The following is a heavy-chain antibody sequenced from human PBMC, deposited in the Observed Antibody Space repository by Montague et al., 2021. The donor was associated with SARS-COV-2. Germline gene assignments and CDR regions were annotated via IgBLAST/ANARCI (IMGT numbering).Heavy chain of an antibody. V-gene: IGHV4-59*01. Sequence: SETLSLTCSVSGTSITSYYWNWIRQPQGKGLEWIGYISDSGSTNYSPSLKSRVTMSVDTSKNQMSLKLTSVTAADTAVYYCARGCLSYFGAGSHCYGMDVWGRGTTVTVSS. J-gene: IGHJ6*02. CDR1: GTSITSYY. CDR3: ARGCLSYFGAGSHCYGMDV. D-gene: IGHD3-10*01. CDR2: ISDSGST.